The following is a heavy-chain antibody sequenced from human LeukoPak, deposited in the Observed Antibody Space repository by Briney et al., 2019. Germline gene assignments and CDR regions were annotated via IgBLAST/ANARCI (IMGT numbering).Heavy chain of an antibody. V-gene: IGHV1-2*04. D-gene: IGHD5-24*01. CDR3: ARVVGGYKYYFDY. J-gene: IGHJ4*02. CDR2: INPNSGST. Sequence: ASVKVSCKASGYTFTGYYMHWVRQAPGQGLEWMGWINPNSGSTNYAQKFQGWVTMTRDTSISTAYMELSRLRSDDTAVYYCARVVGGYKYYFDYWGQGTLVTVSS. CDR1: GYTFTGYY.